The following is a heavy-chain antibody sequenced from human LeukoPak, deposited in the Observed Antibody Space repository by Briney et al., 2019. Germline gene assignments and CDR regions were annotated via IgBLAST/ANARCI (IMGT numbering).Heavy chain of an antibody. J-gene: IGHJ4*02. CDR1: GGSFSGYN. CDR2: INHSGST. D-gene: IGHD3-3*01. Sequence: SETLSLTCAVYGGSFSGYNWSWIRQPPGKGLEWIGEINHSGSTNYNPSLKSRVTISVDTSKNQFSLKLSSVTAADTAVYYCARGPVYDFWSGYYPADLDYWGQGTLVTVSS. CDR3: ARGPVYDFWSGYYPADLDY. V-gene: IGHV4-34*01.